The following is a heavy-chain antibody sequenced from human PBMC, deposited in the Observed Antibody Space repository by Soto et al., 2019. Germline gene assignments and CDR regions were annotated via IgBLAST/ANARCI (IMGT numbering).Heavy chain of an antibody. Sequence: ESLSPACVVGGDSPGSYCWGCVRRRARGGLEWIGHLYTSGRTKYNPSLKSRVTMSVDASRNQFSLRLTSVTAAHTAVYYCAGDSVGGFGPDFPYYYGMVLWGQGTTVTVSS. CDR3: AGDSVGGFGPDFPYYYGMVL. V-gene: IGHV4-59*10. CDR2: LYTSGRT. D-gene: IGHD3-10*01. J-gene: IGHJ6*02. CDR1: GDSPGSYC.